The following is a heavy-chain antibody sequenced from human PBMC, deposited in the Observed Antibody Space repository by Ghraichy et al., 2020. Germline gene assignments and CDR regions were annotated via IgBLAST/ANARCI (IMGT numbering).Heavy chain of an antibody. J-gene: IGHJ4*02. Sequence: ISAISGSGGSTYYADSVKGRFTISRDNSKNTLYLQLNSLRAEDTAVYYCAKYLGVAANWGIDYWGQ. V-gene: IGHV3-23*01. CDR2: ISGSGGST. D-gene: IGHD3-3*01. CDR3: AKYLGVAANWGIDY.